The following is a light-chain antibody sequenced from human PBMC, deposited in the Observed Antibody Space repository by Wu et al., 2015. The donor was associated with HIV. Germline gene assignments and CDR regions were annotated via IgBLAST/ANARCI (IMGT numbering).Light chain of an antibody. Sequence: IQLTQSPSSLSASVGDSVTVTCRASQGIGRYLAWYQQKPGKAPKLLIYLTSTLQRGVPSRFSGSGSGRDFTLTISRLQPEDFATYYCQQSNDYPLTFGPGTTVDIK. CDR1: QGIGRY. CDR2: LTS. J-gene: IGKJ3*01. V-gene: IGKV1-9*01. CDR3: QQSNDYPLT.